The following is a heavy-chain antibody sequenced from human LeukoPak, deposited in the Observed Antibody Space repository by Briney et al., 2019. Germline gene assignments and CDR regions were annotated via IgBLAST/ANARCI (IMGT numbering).Heavy chain of an antibody. V-gene: IGHV3-13*01. CDR2: IDTAGDT. CDR3: AKAGNVLRYFDWLSAPNNWFDP. CDR1: GFTFGTYD. J-gene: IGHJ5*02. D-gene: IGHD3-9*01. Sequence: PGGSLRLSCAASGFTFGTYDMHWVRHATGKGLEWVSGIDTAGDTYYPGSVKGRFTISRENAKNSLYLQMNSLRAGDTAVYYCAKAGNVLRYFDWLSAPNNWFDPWGQGTLVTVSS.